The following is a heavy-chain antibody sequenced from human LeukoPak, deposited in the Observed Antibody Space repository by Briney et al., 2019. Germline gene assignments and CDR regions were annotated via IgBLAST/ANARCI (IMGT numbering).Heavy chain of an antibody. J-gene: IGHJ3*02. CDR3: AREEIAFDI. Sequence: GGSLRLSCAASGFTFSSYGMHWVRQAPGKGLEWVAVIWYDGSNKYYADSVKGRFTISRDNSKNTLNLQMNSLRAEDTAVYYCAREEIAFDIWGQGTMVTVSS. V-gene: IGHV3-33*01. CDR1: GFTFSSYG. CDR2: IWYDGSNK.